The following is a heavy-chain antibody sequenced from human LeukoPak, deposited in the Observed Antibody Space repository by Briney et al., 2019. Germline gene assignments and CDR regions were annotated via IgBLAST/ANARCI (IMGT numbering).Heavy chain of an antibody. CDR3: AKGRGWEASYYYYYMDV. J-gene: IGHJ6*03. Sequence: GGSLRLSCAASGFTFSAYSMNWVRQAPGKGLEWVSSISSTSIYRYYGDSVKGRFTISRDNSKNTLYLQMNSLRAEDTAVYYCAKGRGWEASYYYYYMDVWGKGTTVTISS. D-gene: IGHD1-26*01. CDR2: ISSTSIYR. V-gene: IGHV3-21*01. CDR1: GFTFSAYS.